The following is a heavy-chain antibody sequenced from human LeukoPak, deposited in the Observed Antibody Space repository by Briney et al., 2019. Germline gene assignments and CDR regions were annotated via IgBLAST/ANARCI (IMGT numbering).Heavy chain of an antibody. CDR2: IIPILGIA. V-gene: IGHV1-69*04. Sequence: SVRVSCKASGGTFSSYAISWVRQAPGQGLEWMGRIIPILGIANYAQKFQGRVTITADKSTSTAYMELSSLRSEDTAVYYCARDGTSYYYDSSGYEAWFDPWGQGTLVTVSS. J-gene: IGHJ5*02. CDR3: ARDGTSYYYDSSGYEAWFDP. D-gene: IGHD3-22*01. CDR1: GGTFSSYA.